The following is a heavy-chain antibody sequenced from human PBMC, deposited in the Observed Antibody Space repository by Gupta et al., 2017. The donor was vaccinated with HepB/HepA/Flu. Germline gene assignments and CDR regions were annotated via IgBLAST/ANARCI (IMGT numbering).Heavy chain of an antibody. V-gene: IGHV4-31*03. J-gene: IGHJ5*02. CDR2: IYYSGST. D-gene: IGHD4-17*01. Sequence: QVQLQESGPGLVKPSQTLSLTCTVSGGSISSGGYYWRWIRPHPGKGLEWIGYIYYSGSTYYNPSLKSRVTISVDTSKNQFSLKLSSVTAADTAVYYCARVGDYGDYMDLNWFDPWGQGTLVTVSS. CDR1: GGSISSGGYY. CDR3: ARVGDYGDYMDLNWFDP.